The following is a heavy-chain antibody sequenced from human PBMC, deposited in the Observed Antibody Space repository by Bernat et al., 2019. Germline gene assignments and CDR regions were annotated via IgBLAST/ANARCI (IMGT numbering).Heavy chain of an antibody. D-gene: IGHD3-3*01. Sequence: EVQLVESGGGLVQPGGSLRLSCAASGFTFSSYEMHWVRQAPGKGLEWVSYISSSGSTIYYADSVKGRFTISRDNAKNSLYLQMNSLRAEDTAVYYCAREGPITIFGVGFPGEGRFDPGGEGTLVTFSS. V-gene: IGHV3-48*03. CDR3: AREGPITIFGVGFPGEGRFDP. CDR2: ISSSGSTI. CDR1: GFTFSSYE. J-gene: IGHJ5*02.